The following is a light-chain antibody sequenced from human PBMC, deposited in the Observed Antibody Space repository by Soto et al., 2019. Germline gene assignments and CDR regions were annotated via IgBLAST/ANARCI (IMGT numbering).Light chain of an antibody. CDR1: QGISSY. J-gene: IGKJ5*01. Sequence: AIQLTQSPSSLSASVGDRVTIPCRASQGISSYLAWYQQKPGKAPKLLIYDASSLESGVPSRFSGSGSGTEFTLTISSLQPEDFATYYCQQSYSTPITFGQGTRLEI. CDR2: DAS. V-gene: IGKV1-13*02. CDR3: QQSYSTPIT.